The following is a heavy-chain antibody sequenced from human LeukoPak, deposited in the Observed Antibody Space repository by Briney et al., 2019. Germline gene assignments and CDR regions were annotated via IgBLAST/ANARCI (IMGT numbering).Heavy chain of an antibody. D-gene: IGHD4-17*01. CDR3: ARALTTVTPLWFDP. V-gene: IGHV3-21*01. CDR1: GFTFSDHA. J-gene: IGHJ5*02. CDR2: ITGNGDSK. Sequence: GGSLRLSCAASGFTFSDHAMAWVRQAPGKGLKWVATITGNGDSKFYADSVKGRFAKNSLYLQMNSLRAEDTAVYYCARALTTVTPLWFDPWGQGTLVTVSS.